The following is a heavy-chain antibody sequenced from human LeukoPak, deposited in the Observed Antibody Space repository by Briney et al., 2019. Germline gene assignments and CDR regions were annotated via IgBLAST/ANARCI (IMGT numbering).Heavy chain of an antibody. Sequence: GGSLRLSCVVSDFNINNNYMNWVRQAPGKGLEWVSVIDNFGSIYYRDPVKGRFTISRDISKSTLYLQMNTLSAEDTAVYYCVGGTYYGSGGRPGYFDHWGQGILVTVSS. V-gene: IGHV3-53*01. D-gene: IGHD3-10*01. CDR2: IDNFGSI. CDR3: VGGTYYGSGGRPGYFDH. CDR1: DFNINNNY. J-gene: IGHJ4*02.